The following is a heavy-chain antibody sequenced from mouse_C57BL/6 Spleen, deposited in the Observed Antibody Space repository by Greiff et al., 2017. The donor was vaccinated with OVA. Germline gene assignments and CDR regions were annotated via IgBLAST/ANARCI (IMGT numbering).Heavy chain of an antibody. CDR1: GFTFTDYY. V-gene: IGHV7-3*01. CDR3: ASSYYDVGGRLYAMDY. CDR2: IRNKANGYTT. J-gene: IGHJ4*01. D-gene: IGHD2-4*01. Sequence: EVKLMESGGGLVQPGGSLSLSCAASGFTFTDYYMSWVRQPPGKALEWLGFIRNKANGYTTEYSASVKGRFTISRANSPSILYLQMNALRAEDSATYYCASSYYDVGGRLYAMDYWGQGTSVTVSS.